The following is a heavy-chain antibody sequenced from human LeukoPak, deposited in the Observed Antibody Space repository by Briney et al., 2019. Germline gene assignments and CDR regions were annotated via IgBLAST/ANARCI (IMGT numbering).Heavy chain of an antibody. Sequence: GGSLRLSCAASGFSFSNYWMCWVRQAPGKGLVCVSRINSDGSTTTYADSVKGRFTISRDNAKNTLYLQMNSLRPEDTAVYYCARGASDFDYWGQGTLVTVSS. CDR2: INSDGSTT. D-gene: IGHD5-12*01. CDR1: GFSFSNYW. V-gene: IGHV3-74*03. CDR3: ARGASDFDY. J-gene: IGHJ4*02.